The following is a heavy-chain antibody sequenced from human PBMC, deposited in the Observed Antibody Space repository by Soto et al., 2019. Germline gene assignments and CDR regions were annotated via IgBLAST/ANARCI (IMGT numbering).Heavy chain of an antibody. Sequence: QVQLVQSGAEVKKPGSSVKVSCKASGGTFSSYTISWVRQAPGQGLEWMGRIIPILGIADYAQKFQGRVTITADKSTSTAYMELNSLRSEDTAMYYCAREQVILGTYGMDVWGQGTTVTVSS. J-gene: IGHJ6*02. CDR3: AREQVILGTYGMDV. CDR1: GGTFSSYT. D-gene: IGHD2-15*01. CDR2: IIPILGIA. V-gene: IGHV1-69*08.